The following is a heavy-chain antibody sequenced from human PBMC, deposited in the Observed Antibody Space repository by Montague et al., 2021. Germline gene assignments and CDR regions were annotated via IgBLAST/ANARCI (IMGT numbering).Heavy chain of an antibody. D-gene: IGHD7-27*01. CDR1: GGSISEFY. J-gene: IGHJ4*02. Sequence: SETLSLTCTVTGGSISEFYWSWIRQSPEKGLEWIGYIYDSGTTNYNPSLKSRDTISADTSMNQFSLNLRSVTAADTAVYFCARRLGIRAPSDYWGQGTLVTISS. CDR3: ARRLGIRAPSDY. V-gene: IGHV4-59*08. CDR2: IYDSGTT.